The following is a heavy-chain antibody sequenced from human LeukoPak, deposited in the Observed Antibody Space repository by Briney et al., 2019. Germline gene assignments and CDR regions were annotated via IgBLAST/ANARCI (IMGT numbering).Heavy chain of an antibody. CDR3: AHIRENQYGNDWNSGFFDY. V-gene: IGHV2-5*02. CDR1: GFSLSTYGVG. Sequence: GSGPTLVKPTQTLTLTCTFSGFSLSTYGVGVGWIRQPPGKALEWLLLIYWDDDKRYSPSLKSRLTITKDTSKNQVVLTMTNMDPVDTATYYCAHIRENQYGNDWNSGFFDYWGQGSPVTVSS. D-gene: IGHD1/OR15-1a*01. CDR2: IYWDDDK. J-gene: IGHJ4*02.